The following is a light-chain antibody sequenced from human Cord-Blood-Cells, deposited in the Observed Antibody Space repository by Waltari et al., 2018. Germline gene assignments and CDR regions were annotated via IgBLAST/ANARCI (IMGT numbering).Light chain of an antibody. J-gene: IGLJ3*02. V-gene: IGLV2-11*01. CDR2: DVS. Sequence: QSALTQPRSVSGSPGPSVTISCTGTSSDVGGYNYVSWYQQHPGKAPKLMIYDVSKRPSGVPDLFSGSKSGNTASLTISGLQAEDEADYYCCSYAGSYTWVFGGGTKLTVL. CDR3: CSYAGSYTWV. CDR1: SSDVGGYNY.